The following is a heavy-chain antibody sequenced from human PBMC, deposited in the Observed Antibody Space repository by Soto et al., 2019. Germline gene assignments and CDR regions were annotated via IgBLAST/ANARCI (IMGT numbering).Heavy chain of an antibody. CDR1: GGSFSSGGYY. V-gene: IGHV4-31*03. Sequence: QVQLQESGPGLVKPSQTLSLTCTVSGGSFSSGGYYWSWIRQHPGKGLEWIGYLYYSGSTYYNPSLKSRGTISVDTSKNQCSLKLSSVTAADTAVYYCARVLTGTTLGAFDIWGQGTMVTVSS. CDR2: LYYSGST. J-gene: IGHJ3*02. CDR3: ARVLTGTTLGAFDI. D-gene: IGHD1-7*01.